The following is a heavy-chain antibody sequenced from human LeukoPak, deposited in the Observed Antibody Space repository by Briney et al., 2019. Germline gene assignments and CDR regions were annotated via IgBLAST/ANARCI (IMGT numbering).Heavy chain of an antibody. CDR2: IKEDGTET. V-gene: IGHV3-7*03. Sequence: PGGSLRLSCAASGFTFSSYWMSWVRQAPGKGLEWAANIKEDGTETYYVDSVKGRFTISRDNAKNSLYLQMNNLRVEDTAVYYCAKEGRSLQTYWGQGTLVTVSS. CDR1: GFTFSSYW. D-gene: IGHD5-24*01. CDR3: AKEGRSLQTY. J-gene: IGHJ4*02.